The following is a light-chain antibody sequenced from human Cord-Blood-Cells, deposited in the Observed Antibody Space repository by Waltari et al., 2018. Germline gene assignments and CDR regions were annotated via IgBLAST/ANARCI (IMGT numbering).Light chain of an antibody. V-gene: IGLV2-14*01. CDR3: SSYTSSSTWV. Sequence: QSALTQPASVSGSPGQSITISCTGTSSDVGGYNYVSWYQQHPGKAPKLMIYDVRNRPSGVSNRFSGSKSGNTASLTISGLQAEDEADHYCSSYTSSSTWVFGGGTKLTVL. CDR1: SSDVGGYNY. CDR2: DVR. J-gene: IGLJ3*02.